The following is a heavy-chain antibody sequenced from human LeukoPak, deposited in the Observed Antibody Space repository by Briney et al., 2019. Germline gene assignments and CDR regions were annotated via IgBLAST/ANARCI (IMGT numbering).Heavy chain of an antibody. CDR2: ISGRGSTT. Sequence: PGGSLRLSCAGSGFTFASDAMTWVRQAPGKGLEWVSSISGRGSTTYYADSVKGRFTISRDNSKNTLYLQMSSLRAEDTAVYYCAKDRYWEDIVDGLFDYWGQGTLVTVSS. D-gene: IGHD2-15*01. CDR1: GFTFASDA. CDR3: AKDRYWEDIVDGLFDY. V-gene: IGHV3-23*01. J-gene: IGHJ4*02.